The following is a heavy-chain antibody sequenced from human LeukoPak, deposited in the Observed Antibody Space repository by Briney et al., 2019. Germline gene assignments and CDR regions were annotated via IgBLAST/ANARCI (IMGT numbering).Heavy chain of an antibody. J-gene: IGHJ5*02. CDR1: GYFLTAFD. CDR3: ARDPCRGGMCYRFDL. V-gene: IGHV1-2*02. CDR2: INPHSGVT. Sequence: ASVTVSFTASGYFLTAFDIHWVRQAPGQGLEWMGWINPHSGVTDYAQKFQGRVTMTRDTSINTAYLDLSRLTSDDTAVYYCARDPCRGGMCYRFDLWGQGSLVTVSS. D-gene: IGHD2-15*01.